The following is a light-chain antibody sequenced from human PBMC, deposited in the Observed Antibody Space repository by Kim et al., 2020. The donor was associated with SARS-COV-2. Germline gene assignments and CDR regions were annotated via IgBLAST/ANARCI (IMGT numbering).Light chain of an antibody. CDR2: DAS. V-gene: IGKV3-11*01. Sequence: EIVLTQSPATLSLYPGERATLSCRASQSVTSSLAWYQQKPGQAPRLLIYDASNRATGIPARISGSGSGTDFTLTISSLEPEDFAIYYCQQRSNWPRTFGQGTKVDIK. CDR3: QQRSNWPRT. CDR1: QSVTSS. J-gene: IGKJ1*01.